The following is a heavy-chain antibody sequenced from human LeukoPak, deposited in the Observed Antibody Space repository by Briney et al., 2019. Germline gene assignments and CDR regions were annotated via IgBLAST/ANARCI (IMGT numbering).Heavy chain of an antibody. J-gene: IGHJ2*01. D-gene: IGHD2-2*01. CDR1: GVSVSSGSYY. V-gene: IGHV4-61*01. CDR2: TYYRGST. Sequence: SETLSLTCAVSGVSVSSGSYYWSWIRQPPGKGLEWIGYTYYRGSTNYTPSLKSRVTISVDTSKHQFSLKLNSVTAADTAVYYCATSRSTSRHWYFDLWGRGTLVTVSS. CDR3: ATSRSTSRHWYFDL.